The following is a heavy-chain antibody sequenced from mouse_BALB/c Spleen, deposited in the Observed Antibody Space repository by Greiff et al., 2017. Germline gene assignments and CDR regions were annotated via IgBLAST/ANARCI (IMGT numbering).Heavy chain of an antibody. CDR1: GFAFSSYD. D-gene: IGHD1-2*01. V-gene: IGHV5-12-1*01. CDR2: ISSGGGST. J-gene: IGHJ3*01. Sequence: EVKLVESGGGLVKPGGSLKLSCAASGFAFSSYDMSWVRQTPEKRLEWVAYISSGGGSTYYPDTVKGRFTISRDNAKNTLYLQMSSLKSEDTAMYYCARQRPFAYWGQGTLVTVSA. CDR3: ARQRPFAY.